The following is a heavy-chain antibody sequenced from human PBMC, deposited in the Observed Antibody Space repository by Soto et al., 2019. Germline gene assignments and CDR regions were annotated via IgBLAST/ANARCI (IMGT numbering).Heavy chain of an antibody. V-gene: IGHV3-30*03. CDR2: ISYDGSLQ. D-gene: IGHD5-18*01. CDR3: VSDRGYGHASVPYS. Sequence: QAQLVESGGGVVQPGRSLRLSCAASGFAFSSYGMHWVRQAPGTGLEWVAVISYDGSLQHYADSVKGRFTISRDNSKNMVRLPMSSLRAEDTAVYYCVSDRGYGHASVPYSWGQGTLVSVSS. J-gene: IGHJ4*02. CDR1: GFAFSSYG.